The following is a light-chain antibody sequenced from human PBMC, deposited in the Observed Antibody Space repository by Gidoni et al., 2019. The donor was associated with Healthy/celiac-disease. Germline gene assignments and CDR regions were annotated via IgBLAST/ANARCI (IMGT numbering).Light chain of an antibody. Sequence: QSALTQPASVSGSPGPSITISCTGTSSDLGSYNLVSWYQQHPGKAPKLMIYEGSKRPSGVSNRFSGSKSGNTASLTISGLQAEDEADYYCCSYAGSSTAVFGGGTQLTVL. J-gene: IGLJ7*01. CDR3: CSYAGSSTAV. V-gene: IGLV2-23*01. CDR2: EGS. CDR1: SSDLGSYNL.